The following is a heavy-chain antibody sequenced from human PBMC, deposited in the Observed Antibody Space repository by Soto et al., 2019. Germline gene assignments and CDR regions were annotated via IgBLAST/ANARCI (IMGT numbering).Heavy chain of an antibody. J-gene: IGHJ6*02. CDR2: IWYDGSNK. Sequence: QVQLVESGGGVVQPGRSLRLSCAASGFTFSSYGMHWVRQAPGKGLEWVAVIWYDGSNKYYADSVKGRFTISRDNSKNTLYLQMNSLRAEDTAVYYCARASSALDVWGQGTTVTVSS. CDR1: GFTFSSYG. D-gene: IGHD6-25*01. V-gene: IGHV3-33*01. CDR3: ARASSALDV.